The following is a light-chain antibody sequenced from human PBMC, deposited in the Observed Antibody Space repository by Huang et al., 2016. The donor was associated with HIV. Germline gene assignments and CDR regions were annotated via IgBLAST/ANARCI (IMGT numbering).Light chain of an antibody. CDR1: QSVSSNY. J-gene: IGKJ5*01. V-gene: IGKV3-20*01. CDR3: QQYGSSPIT. Sequence: EIVLTQSPGTLSLSPGERGTLSCRASQSVSSNYLAWYQQKPGQAPRLLLNGASSRATGIPDRFSGSGSGTDFTLIISRLEPEDFAVYYCQQYGSSPITFGQGTRLEIK. CDR2: GAS.